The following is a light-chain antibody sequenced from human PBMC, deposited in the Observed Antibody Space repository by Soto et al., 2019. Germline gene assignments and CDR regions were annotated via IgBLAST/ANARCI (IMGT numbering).Light chain of an antibody. Sequence: QSARTQPPSASGSPGQSVTISCTGTSSDVGAYNYVSWFQKHPGKAPKLMIHDVNKRPSGVPDRFSGSKSGNTASLTVSGLQAADEADYYCSSYAGSNNLLFGGATKLTVL. CDR2: DVN. J-gene: IGLJ3*02. CDR3: SSYAGSNNLL. V-gene: IGLV2-8*01. CDR1: SSDVGAYNY.